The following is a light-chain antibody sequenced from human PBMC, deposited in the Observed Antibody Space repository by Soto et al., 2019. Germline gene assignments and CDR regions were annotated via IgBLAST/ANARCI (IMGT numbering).Light chain of an antibody. CDR3: QQYGSSPT. V-gene: IGKV3-20*01. CDR1: QSVSNNF. Sequence: EIVLTQSPGTLSLSPGERATLSCRASQSVSNNFLAWYQHKPGQAPRLLIYDASSRATGIPDRLSGSGSGTDFTLTISRLEPEDFAVYYCQQYGSSPTFGQGTKVDIK. J-gene: IGKJ1*01. CDR2: DAS.